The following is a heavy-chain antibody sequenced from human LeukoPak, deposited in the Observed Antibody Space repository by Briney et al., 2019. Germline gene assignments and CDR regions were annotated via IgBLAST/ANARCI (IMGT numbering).Heavy chain of an antibody. CDR2: IYYGGST. V-gene: IGHV4-59*01. J-gene: IGHJ3*02. Sequence: SETLSLTCTVSGGSISSYYWSWIRQPPGKGPEWIGYIYYGGSTNYNPSLKSRVPISVDTSKNQFSLKLSSVTAADTAVYYCARVVLPPGGAFDIWGQGTMVTVSS. CDR1: GGSISSYY. D-gene: IGHD2/OR15-2a*01. CDR3: ARVVLPPGGAFDI.